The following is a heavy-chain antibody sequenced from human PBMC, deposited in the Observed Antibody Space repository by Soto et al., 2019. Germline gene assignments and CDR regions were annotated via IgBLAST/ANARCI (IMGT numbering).Heavy chain of an antibody. D-gene: IGHD2-2*01. CDR1: GGSISSYY. CDR3: ARAPAGDCISTSCYAGDY. CDR2: IYYSGST. J-gene: IGHJ4*02. Sequence: SETLSLTCTVSGGSISSYYWSWIRQPPGKGLEWIGYIYYSGSTNYNPSLKSRVTISVDTSKNQFSLKLSSVTAADTAVYYCARAPAGDCISTSCYAGDYWGQGTLVTVS. V-gene: IGHV4-59*01.